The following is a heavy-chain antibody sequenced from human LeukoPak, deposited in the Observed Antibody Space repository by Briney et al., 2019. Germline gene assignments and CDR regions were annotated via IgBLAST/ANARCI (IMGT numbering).Heavy chain of an antibody. CDR3: ARDQPSVGWGFDC. D-gene: IGHD2-15*01. CDR1: GFTFSAYS. CDR2: INGRGITI. J-gene: IGHJ4*02. Sequence: PGGSLRLSCAASGFTFSAYSMNWIRRPAGRGLEWVANINGRGITIHYADSIRGRFTISRDNTKNSLDLQMNNLRAEDTGLYYCARDQPSVGWGFDCWGRGTLVIVSS. V-gene: IGHV3-48*04.